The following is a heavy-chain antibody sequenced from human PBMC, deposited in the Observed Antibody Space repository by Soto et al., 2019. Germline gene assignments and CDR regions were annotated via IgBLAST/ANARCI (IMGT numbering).Heavy chain of an antibody. CDR3: AKENQHLVHDY. D-gene: IGHD6-13*01. Sequence: GGSQRLSCAASGFTFSSYAMHWVRQAPGKGLEWVAVISYDGSNKYYADSVKGRFTISRDNSKNTLYLQMNSLRAEDTAVYYCAKENQHLVHDYWGQGTRGTVSS. CDR2: ISYDGSNK. J-gene: IGHJ4*02. V-gene: IGHV3-30-3*02. CDR1: GFTFSSYA.